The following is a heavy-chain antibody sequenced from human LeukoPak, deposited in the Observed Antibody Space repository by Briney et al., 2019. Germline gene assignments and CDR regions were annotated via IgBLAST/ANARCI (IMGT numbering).Heavy chain of an antibody. J-gene: IGHJ4*02. V-gene: IGHV4-59*01. D-gene: IGHD4-17*01. CDR2: IHSSGST. Sequence: SETLSLTCTVSGGSIANYYWNWFRQPPGKGLEWIGYIHSSGSTNYNPSLNSRVTISLDTSKSQFSLSLSSVTAADTAVYYCARGPTVTTDYWGQGTPVTVSS. CDR3: ARGPTVTTDY. CDR1: GGSIANYY.